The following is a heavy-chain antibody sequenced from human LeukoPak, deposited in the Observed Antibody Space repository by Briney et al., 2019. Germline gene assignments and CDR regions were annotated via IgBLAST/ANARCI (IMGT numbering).Heavy chain of an antibody. CDR2: IYPVDSHT. V-gene: IGHV5-51*01. Sequence: LEWMGIIYPVDSHTSHTPSFHGHVSISADKSISTAYLHSSSLKASDTAMYYCARGATFDYWGQGTLVTVSS. J-gene: IGHJ4*02. CDR3: ARGATFDY.